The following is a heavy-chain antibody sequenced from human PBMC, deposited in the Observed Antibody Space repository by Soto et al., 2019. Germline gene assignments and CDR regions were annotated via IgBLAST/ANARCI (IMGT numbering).Heavy chain of an antibody. V-gene: IGHV3-23*01. D-gene: IGHD2-2*01. J-gene: IGHJ4*02. CDR3: AKGRCSSTSCYFPFGTTPIDY. CDR2: ISGSGGST. CDR1: GFTFSSYA. Sequence: GGSLRLSCAASGFTFSSYAMSWVRQAPGKGLEWVSAISGSGGSTYYADSVKGRFTISRDNSKNTLYLQMNSLRAEDTAVYYCAKGRCSSTSCYFPFGTTPIDYWGQGTLVTVSS.